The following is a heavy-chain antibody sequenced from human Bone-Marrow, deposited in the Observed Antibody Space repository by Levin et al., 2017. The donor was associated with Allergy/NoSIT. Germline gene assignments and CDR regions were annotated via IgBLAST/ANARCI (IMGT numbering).Heavy chain of an antibody. CDR3: ARGITIFGVVKKYYFDY. V-gene: IGHV4-34*01. CDR2: INHSGST. CDR1: GGSFSGYY. J-gene: IGHJ4*02. D-gene: IGHD3-3*01. Sequence: SETLSLTCAVYGGSFSGYYWSWIRQPPGKGLEWIGEINHSGSTNYNPSLKSRVTISVDTSKNQFSLKLSSVTAADTAVYYCARGITIFGVVKKYYFDYWGQGTLVTVSS.